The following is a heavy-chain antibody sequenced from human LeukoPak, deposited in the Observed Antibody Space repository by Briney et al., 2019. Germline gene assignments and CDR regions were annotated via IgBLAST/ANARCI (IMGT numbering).Heavy chain of an antibody. Sequence: ASVKVSCKASGYTFTSYAMHWVRQAPGQRLEWMGWINAGNGNTKYSQKFQGRVTITRDTSASTAYMELSSLRSEDTAVYYCARGRGYYCSSTSCYSLGWFDPWGQGTLVTVSS. J-gene: IGHJ5*02. D-gene: IGHD2-2*01. CDR2: INAGNGNT. V-gene: IGHV1-3*01. CDR3: ARGRGYYCSSTSCYSLGWFDP. CDR1: GYTFTSYA.